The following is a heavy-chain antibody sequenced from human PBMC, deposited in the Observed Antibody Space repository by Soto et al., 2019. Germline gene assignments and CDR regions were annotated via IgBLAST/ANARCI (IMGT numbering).Heavy chain of an antibody. CDR2: INPSGGST. V-gene: IGHV1-46*03. D-gene: IGHD1-1*01. J-gene: IGHJ4*02. Sequence: GASVKVSCKASGYTFTSYYIHWVRHAPGQGLDWMGIINPSGGSTSYAQNFQGRVTMTRDTSTSTVYMELSSLRSEDTAVYYCARVRTTGTWSFDYWGQGTLVTVSS. CDR1: GYTFTSYY. CDR3: ARVRTTGTWSFDY.